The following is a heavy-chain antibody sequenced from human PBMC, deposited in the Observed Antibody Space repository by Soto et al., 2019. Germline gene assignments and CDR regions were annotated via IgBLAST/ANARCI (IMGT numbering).Heavy chain of an antibody. CDR1: GFTFSSYS. D-gene: IGHD6-6*01. J-gene: IGHJ6*02. CDR2: ISSSSSYI. V-gene: IGHV3-21*01. CDR3: ARVLEQLVRNYYYGMDV. Sequence: GGSLSLSCAASGFTFSSYSMNWVRQAPGKGLEWVSSISSSSSYIYYADSVKGRFTISRDNAKNSLYLQMNSLRAEDTVVYYCARVLEQLVRNYYYGMDVWGQGTTVTVSS.